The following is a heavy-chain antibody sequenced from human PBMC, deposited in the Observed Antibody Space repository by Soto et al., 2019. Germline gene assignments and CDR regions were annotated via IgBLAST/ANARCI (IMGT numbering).Heavy chain of an antibody. CDR3: ARDLADYYDSSGYGLDV. J-gene: IGHJ6*02. Sequence: PSETLSLTCTVSGGSISSYYWSWIRQPPGKGLEWIGYIYYSGSTNYNPSLKSRVTISVDTSKNQFSLKLSSMTAADTAVYYCARDLADYYDSSGYGLDVWGQGTTVTVSS. V-gene: IGHV4-59*01. D-gene: IGHD3-22*01. CDR2: IYYSGST. CDR1: GGSISSYY.